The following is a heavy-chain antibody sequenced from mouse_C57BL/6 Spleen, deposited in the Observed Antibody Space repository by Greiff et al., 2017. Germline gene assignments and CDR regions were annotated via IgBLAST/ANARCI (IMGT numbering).Heavy chain of an antibody. CDR3: ARDRGGTVYYCDY. Sequence: EVMLVESGGGLVKPGGSLKLSCAASGFTFSSYAMSCVRQTPEKRLEWVATISDGGSYTYYPDNVKGRFTISRDNAKNNLYLQRSHLKSEDTAMYYCARDRGGTVYYCDYRGQSATLAVSA. CDR1: GFTFSSYA. V-gene: IGHV5-4*01. CDR2: ISDGGSYT. J-gene: IGHJ2*01. D-gene: IGHD3-3*01.